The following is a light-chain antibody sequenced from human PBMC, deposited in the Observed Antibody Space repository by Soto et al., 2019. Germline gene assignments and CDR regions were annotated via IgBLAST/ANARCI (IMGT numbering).Light chain of an antibody. CDR3: QQYNGYWT. J-gene: IGKJ1*01. V-gene: IGKV1-5*03. CDR2: KAS. CDR1: QSISAL. Sequence: DIQMTQSPATLSASVGERVTITCRASQSISALLAWYQQKPGKAPKLLIYKASSLKSGVPSRFSGSGSGTEYTLTISSLQPDDFESYYCQQYNGYWTLGQGTKVEIK.